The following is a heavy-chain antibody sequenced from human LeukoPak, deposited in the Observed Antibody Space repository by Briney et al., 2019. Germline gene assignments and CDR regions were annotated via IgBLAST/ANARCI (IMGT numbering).Heavy chain of an antibody. J-gene: IGHJ4*02. CDR3: AKGGTVTRIDY. Sequence: GGPLRLSCAASGFSFSSHAMSWVRQAPGKGLGWVSSISGSGDDTYYADSVKGRFTISRDISRNTLYLQLESLRVEDTAVYYCAKGGTVTRIDYWGQGALVTVSS. D-gene: IGHD4-17*01. V-gene: IGHV3-23*01. CDR2: ISGSGDDT. CDR1: GFSFSSHA.